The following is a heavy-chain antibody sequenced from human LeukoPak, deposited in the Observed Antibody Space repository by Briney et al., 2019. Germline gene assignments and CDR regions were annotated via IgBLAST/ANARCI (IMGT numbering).Heavy chain of an antibody. V-gene: IGHV1-24*01. CDR2: FDPEDGET. D-gene: IGHD3-3*01. Sequence: ASVKVSCKVSGYTLTELSMHWVRQAPGKGLEWMGGFDPEDGETIYAQKFQGRVTMTEDTSTDTAYMELSSLRSEDTAVYYCARGISFFGVVTHYFDYWGQGTLVTVSS. CDR1: GYTLTELS. CDR3: ARGISFFGVVTHYFDY. J-gene: IGHJ4*02.